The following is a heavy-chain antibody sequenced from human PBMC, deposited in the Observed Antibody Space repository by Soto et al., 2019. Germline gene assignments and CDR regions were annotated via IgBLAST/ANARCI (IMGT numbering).Heavy chain of an antibody. J-gene: IGHJ4*02. V-gene: IGHV4-59*12. CDR1: GDSISTYY. Sequence: SETLSLTCSVSGDSISTYYWSWIRQPPGKGLEWIGYIFYTGNTNYNPSLKSRVTISVDTSKNQFSLKLTSVTTADTAVYYCARAISSSIPSYFDHWGQGTLVTVSS. CDR3: ARAISSSIPSYFDH. CDR2: IFYTGNT. D-gene: IGHD2-2*02.